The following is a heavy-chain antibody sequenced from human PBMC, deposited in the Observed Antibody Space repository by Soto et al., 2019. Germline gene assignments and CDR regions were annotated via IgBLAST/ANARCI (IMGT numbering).Heavy chain of an antibody. D-gene: IGHD3-16*01. J-gene: IGHJ5*02. CDR2: VHSSGIT. Sequence: SETLSLTCTVSGGSVSNDNFYWSWIRQPPGKGLEWIGYVHSSGITNYNPSLKRRVTISVDTSRNQFSLRLSSVTAADTAVYYCARGLTMGQLPSHFDHWGQGTLVTVSS. CDR1: GGSVSNDNFY. V-gene: IGHV4-61*01. CDR3: ARGLTMGQLPSHFDH.